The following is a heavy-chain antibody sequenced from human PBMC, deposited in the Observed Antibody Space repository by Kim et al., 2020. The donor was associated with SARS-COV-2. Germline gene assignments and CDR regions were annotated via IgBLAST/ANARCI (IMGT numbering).Heavy chain of an antibody. CDR1: GYNFTNHW. CDR2: IYPGDSDT. D-gene: IGHD1-26*01. CDR3: ARRGPEKWQPYVMDV. V-gene: IGHV5-51*01. J-gene: IGHJ6*02. Sequence: GESLKISCKGSGYNFTNHWIAWVRQMPGKGLEWMGIIYPGDSDTKYSPSFKDQVTMSADKCISTAYLQWSSLEASDTADYYCARRGPEKWQPYVMDVWGQGTTVTVSS.